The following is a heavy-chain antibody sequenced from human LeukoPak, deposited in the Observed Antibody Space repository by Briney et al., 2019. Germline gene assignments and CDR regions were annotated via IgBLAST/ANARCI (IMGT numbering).Heavy chain of an antibody. V-gene: IGHV3-48*01. CDR3: AREGDGGNSGFAY. Sequence: PGGSLRLSCAVSGFTFSGYNMNWVRQATGKGLEWIAYISSTSVIYYSDSLKGRFTISRDNAKNSLYLQMNSLRVDDTAVYYCAREGDGGNSGFAYWGQGTLVTVSS. CDR2: ISSTSVI. J-gene: IGHJ4*02. D-gene: IGHD4-23*01. CDR1: GFTFSGYN.